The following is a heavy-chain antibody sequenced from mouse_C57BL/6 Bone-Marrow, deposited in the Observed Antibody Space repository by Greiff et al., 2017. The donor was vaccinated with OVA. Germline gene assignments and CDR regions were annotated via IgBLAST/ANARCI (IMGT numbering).Heavy chain of an antibody. D-gene: IGHD3-2*02. Sequence: QVQLQQSGPGLVQPSQSLSITCTVSGFSLPSYGVHWVRQSPGTGLEWLGVIWSGGSTDYNAAFISRLNSSKDNSKSQVFFKMNSLQADDTAIYYCARRHEEGSGLFAYWGQGTLVTVSA. V-gene: IGHV2-2*01. CDR2: IWSGGST. CDR3: ARRHEEGSGLFAY. CDR1: GFSLPSYG. J-gene: IGHJ3*01.